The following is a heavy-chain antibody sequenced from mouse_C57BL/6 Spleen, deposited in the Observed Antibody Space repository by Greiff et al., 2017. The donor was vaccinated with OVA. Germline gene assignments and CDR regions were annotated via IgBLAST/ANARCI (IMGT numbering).Heavy chain of an antibody. J-gene: IGHJ2*01. D-gene: IGHD1-1*01. CDR3: SRSITTVVAVFDY. V-gene: IGHV1-72*01. Sequence: QVQLQQPGAELVKPGASVKLSCKASGYTFTSYWMHWVKQRPGRGLEWIGRIDPNSGGTKYNEKFKSKATLTVDKTSSTSYMQRSSLTSEDSAVYYCSRSITTVVAVFDYWGQGTTLTVSS. CDR1: GYTFTSYW. CDR2: IDPNSGGT.